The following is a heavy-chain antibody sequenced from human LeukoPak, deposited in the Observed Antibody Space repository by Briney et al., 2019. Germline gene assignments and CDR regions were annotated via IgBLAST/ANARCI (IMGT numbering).Heavy chain of an antibody. CDR2: IHHDGRNK. Sequence: EGSPRLSCEASGFTFSSYGMQWVRQAPGKGLEWVAYIHHDGRNKYYADSVKGRFTISRDNSKNTLYLQMSSLRAEDTAVYYCAKPTDGGPAAAGLDYWGQGTLVTVSS. D-gene: IGHD6-13*01. CDR1: GFTFSSYG. V-gene: IGHV3-30*02. CDR3: AKPTDGGPAAAGLDY. J-gene: IGHJ4*02.